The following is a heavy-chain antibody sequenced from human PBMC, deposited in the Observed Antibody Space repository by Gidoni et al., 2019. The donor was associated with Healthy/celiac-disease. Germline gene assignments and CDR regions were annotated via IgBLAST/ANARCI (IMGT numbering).Heavy chain of an antibody. Sequence: QVQLVESGGGVVQPGRSLRLSCAASGFTFSSYGMHWVRQAPGKGLEWVAVISYDGSNKYYADSVKGRFTISRDNSKNTLYLQMNSLRAEDTAVYYCAKESGIAVAGRGGPIDYWGQGTLVTVSS. J-gene: IGHJ4*02. CDR2: ISYDGSNK. V-gene: IGHV3-30*18. D-gene: IGHD6-19*01. CDR1: GFTFSSYG. CDR3: AKESGIAVAGRGGPIDY.